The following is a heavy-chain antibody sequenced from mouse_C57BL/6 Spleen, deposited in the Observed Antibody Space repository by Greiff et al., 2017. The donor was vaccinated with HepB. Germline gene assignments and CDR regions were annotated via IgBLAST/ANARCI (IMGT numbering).Heavy chain of an antibody. CDR3: ARGYGSTPYAMDY. Sequence: QVQLKQPGAELVRPGTSVKLSCKASGYTFTSYWMHWVKQRPGQGLEWIGVIDPSDSYTNYNQKFKGKATLTVDTSSSTAYMQLSSLTSEDSAVYYCARGYGSTPYAMDYWGQGTSVTVSS. CDR1: GYTFTSYW. V-gene: IGHV1-59*01. J-gene: IGHJ4*01. CDR2: IDPSDSYT. D-gene: IGHD1-1*01.